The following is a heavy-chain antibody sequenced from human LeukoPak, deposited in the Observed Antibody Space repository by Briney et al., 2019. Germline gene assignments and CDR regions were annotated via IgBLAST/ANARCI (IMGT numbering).Heavy chain of an antibody. D-gene: IGHD6-6*01. CDR3: ARARSSSGNWFDP. V-gene: IGHV3-33*01. CDR1: GFTFSSYG. Sequence: GGSLRLSCAASGFTFSSYGMHWFRQAPGKGLEGVAVIWYDGSNKYYADSVKGRFTISRDNSKNTLYLQMNSLRAEDTAVYYCARARSSSGNWFDPWGQGTLVTVSS. CDR2: IWYDGSNK. J-gene: IGHJ5*02.